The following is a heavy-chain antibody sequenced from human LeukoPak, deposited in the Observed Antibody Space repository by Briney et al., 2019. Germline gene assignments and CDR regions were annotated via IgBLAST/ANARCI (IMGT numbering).Heavy chain of an antibody. CDR3: ARLRAAHIAAAGSDY. D-gene: IGHD6-13*01. V-gene: IGHV5-51*01. J-gene: IGHJ4*02. CDR2: IYPGDSDA. Sequence: GESLKISCKGSGYSFTSYWIGWVRQMPGKGLEWMGIIYPGDSDARYSPSFQGQVTISADKSISTAYLQWSSLKASDTAMYYCARLRAAHIAAAGSDYWGQGTLVTVSS. CDR1: GYSFTSYW.